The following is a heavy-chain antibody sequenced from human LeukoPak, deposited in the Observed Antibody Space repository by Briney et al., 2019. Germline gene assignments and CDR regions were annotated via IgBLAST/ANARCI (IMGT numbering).Heavy chain of an antibody. Sequence: PSETLSLTCNVSGGSIGGHTFYWDWIRQPPGKGLEWIATIYYNGNTFYNPSLKSRVAISIDMSKSQFSLHLSSVTAADTAIYYCARLTALAGHRGAFDIWGPGTMVTFSS. J-gene: IGHJ3*02. CDR3: ARLTALAGHRGAFDI. D-gene: IGHD6-19*01. CDR1: GGSIGGHTFY. V-gene: IGHV4-39*01. CDR2: IYYNGNT.